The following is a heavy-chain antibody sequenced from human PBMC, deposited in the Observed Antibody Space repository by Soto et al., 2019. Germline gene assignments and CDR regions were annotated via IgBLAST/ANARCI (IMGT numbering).Heavy chain of an antibody. V-gene: IGHV3-21*01. D-gene: IGHD6-6*01. CDR3: ARSMEEHDAFDI. CDR1: GFTFSSYS. CDR2: ISSSSSYI. J-gene: IGHJ3*02. Sequence: PGGSLRLSCAASGFTFSSYSMNWVRQAPGKGLEWVSSISSSSSYIYYADSVKGRFTISRDNAKNSLYLQMNSLRAEDTAVYYCARSMEEHDAFDIWGQGTMVTVSS.